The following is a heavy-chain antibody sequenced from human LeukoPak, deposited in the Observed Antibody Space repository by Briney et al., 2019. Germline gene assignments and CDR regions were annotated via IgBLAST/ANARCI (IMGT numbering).Heavy chain of an antibody. CDR1: GYTFTGYY. J-gene: IGHJ4*02. Sequence: GASVKVSCKASGYTFTGYYMHWVRQAPGQGLEWMGWINPNSGGTNYAQKFQGRVTMTRDTSISTANMELSRLRSDDTAVYYCASLVPVATQNFDYWGQGTLVTVSS. CDR3: ASLVPVATQNFDY. CDR2: INPNSGGT. D-gene: IGHD2-2*01. V-gene: IGHV1-2*02.